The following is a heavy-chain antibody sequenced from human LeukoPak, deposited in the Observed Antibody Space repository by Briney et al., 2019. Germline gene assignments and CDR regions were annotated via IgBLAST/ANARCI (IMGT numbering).Heavy chain of an antibody. CDR3: ARDSRRELLHAFDI. Sequence: ASETLSLTCTVSGGSISSYYWSWIRQPPGKGLEWIGYIYYSGNTNYNPSLKSRVTISVDTSKNQFSLKLSSVTAADTAVYYCARDSRRELLHAFDIWGQGTMVTVSS. CDR2: IYYSGNT. V-gene: IGHV4-59*01. J-gene: IGHJ3*02. D-gene: IGHD1-26*01. CDR1: GGSISSYY.